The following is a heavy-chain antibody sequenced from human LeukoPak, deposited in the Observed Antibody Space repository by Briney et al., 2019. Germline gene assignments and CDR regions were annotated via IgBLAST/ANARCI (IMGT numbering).Heavy chain of an antibody. Sequence: ASVKVSCKVSRYTLTELSMYWVRQAPGKGLEWMATFHPEDGETIYAQQFQGRVTISEDTPADTAYMQLTSLRSDDTAIYYCAAGIAVPSGFDYWGQGTLVTVSS. D-gene: IGHD6-19*01. V-gene: IGHV1-24*01. CDR3: AAGIAVPSGFDY. J-gene: IGHJ4*02. CDR2: FHPEDGET. CDR1: RYTLTELS.